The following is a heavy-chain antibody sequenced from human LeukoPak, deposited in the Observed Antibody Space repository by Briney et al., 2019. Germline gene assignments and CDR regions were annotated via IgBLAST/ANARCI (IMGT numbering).Heavy chain of an antibody. D-gene: IGHD4-11*01. CDR1: GGSISSYY. V-gene: IGHV4-59*12. Sequence: PSETLSLTCTVSGGSISSYYWSWIRQPPGKGLEWIGNIYYSGSTNYNPSLKSRVTISVDTSKNQFSLKLSSVTAADTAVYYCARALDYNNWFDPWGQGTLVTVSS. J-gene: IGHJ5*02. CDR2: IYYSGST. CDR3: ARALDYNNWFDP.